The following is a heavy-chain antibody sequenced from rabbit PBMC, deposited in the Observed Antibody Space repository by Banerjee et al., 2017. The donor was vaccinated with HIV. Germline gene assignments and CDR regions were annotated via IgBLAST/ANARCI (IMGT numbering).Heavy chain of an antibody. Sequence: QSLEESGGDLVKPGASLTLTCTASGFSFSSSYYMCWVRQAPGKGLEWIACIYAGSSGTTYYASWAKGRFTISKTSSTTVTLQMTSLTAADTATYFCAKGGYANYVELLALWGPGTLVTVS. V-gene: IGHV1S40*01. CDR1: GFSFSSSYY. J-gene: IGHJ4*01. CDR2: IYAGSSGTT. D-gene: IGHD6-1*01. CDR3: AKGGYANYVELLAL.